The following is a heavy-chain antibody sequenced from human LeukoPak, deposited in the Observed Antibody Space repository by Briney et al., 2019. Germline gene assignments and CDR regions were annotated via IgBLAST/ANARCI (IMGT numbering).Heavy chain of an antibody. V-gene: IGHV1-46*01. D-gene: IGHD1-26*01. CDR1: GCTFTSYY. J-gene: IGHJ3*02. CDR3: ARDIGTDAFDI. Sequence: ASVKVSCKASGCTFTSYYIHWVRQAPGQGLEWVGITNPSAGSATYAQKFQGRVTMTRDTSTTTVYMELSSLRSEDTAVYYCARDIGTDAFDIWGQGTMVTVSS. CDR2: TNPSAGSA.